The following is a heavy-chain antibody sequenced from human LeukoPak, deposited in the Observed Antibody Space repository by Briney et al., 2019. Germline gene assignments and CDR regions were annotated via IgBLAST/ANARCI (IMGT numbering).Heavy chain of an antibody. D-gene: IGHD4-11*01. Sequence: TGGSLRLSCAASGFTFSNYAMSWVRQAPGKGLEWVSAISGSGGNTYYADSVKGRFTISRDNSKNTLYLQMNSLRAEDTAVYYCAKGINPYSPGGVYYGMDVWGQGTTVTVSS. CDR2: ISGSGGNT. V-gene: IGHV3-23*01. CDR1: GFTFSNYA. J-gene: IGHJ6*02. CDR3: AKGINPYSPGGVYYGMDV.